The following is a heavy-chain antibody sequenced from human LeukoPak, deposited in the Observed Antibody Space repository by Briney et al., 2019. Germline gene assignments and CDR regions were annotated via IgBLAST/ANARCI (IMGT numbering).Heavy chain of an antibody. CDR1: GYTFVNFG. J-gene: IGHJ4*02. CDR2: INPNSGGT. Sequence: ASVSVSCKASGYTFVNFGLIWVRQAPGQGLEWMGWINPNSGGTNYAQKFQGRVAMTRDTSISTAYMELSRLRSDDTAVYYCARGSGSDPAIYWGQGTLVTVSS. D-gene: IGHD1-26*01. V-gene: IGHV1-2*02. CDR3: ARGSGSDPAIY.